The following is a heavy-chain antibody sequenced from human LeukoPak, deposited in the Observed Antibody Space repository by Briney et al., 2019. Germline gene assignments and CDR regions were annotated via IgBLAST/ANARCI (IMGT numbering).Heavy chain of an antibody. D-gene: IGHD2-8*02. J-gene: IGHJ4*02. V-gene: IGHV3-7*03. CDR3: VSRGCTANACFVSSFNCFDH. Sequence: GGSLRLSCAASGLPFSSYWLTGVPQAPGRGWEWVANINQDEREKNYVDSVKGRFTISRDNAKSSLYLQMNSLRDEDTAVYHCVSRGCTANACFVSSFNCFDHWGQGSLVTVSS. CDR1: GLPFSSYW. CDR2: INQDEREK.